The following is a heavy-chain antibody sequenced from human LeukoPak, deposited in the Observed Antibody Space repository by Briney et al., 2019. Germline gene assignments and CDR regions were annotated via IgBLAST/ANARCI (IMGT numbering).Heavy chain of an antibody. D-gene: IGHD3-3*02. V-gene: IGHV3-23*01. CDR1: GGSFSGYY. CDR2: ISGSGGST. J-gene: IGHJ4*02. Sequence: PSETLSLTCAVYGGSFSGYYWSWIRQPPGKGLEWVSAISGSGGSTYYADSVKGRFTISRDNSKITLYLQMNSLRAEDTAVYYCATARVEFLEWLPYFDYWGQGTLVTVSS. CDR3: ATARVEFLEWLPYFDY.